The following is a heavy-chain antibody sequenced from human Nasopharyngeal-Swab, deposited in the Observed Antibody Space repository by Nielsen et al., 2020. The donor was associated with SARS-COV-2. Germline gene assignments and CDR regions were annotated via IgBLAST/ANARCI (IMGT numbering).Heavy chain of an antibody. CDR3: ARDFRTTGYSSGCLRY. CDR1: GYTFTGYY. J-gene: IGHJ4*02. V-gene: IGHV1-2*04. Sequence: ASVKVSCKASGYTFTGYYMHWVRQAPGQGLEWMGWINPNSGGTNYAQKFQGWVTMTRDTSISTAYMELSRLRSDGTAAYYCARDFRTTGYSSGCLRYWGQGTLVTVSS. CDR2: INPNSGGT. D-gene: IGHD6-19*01.